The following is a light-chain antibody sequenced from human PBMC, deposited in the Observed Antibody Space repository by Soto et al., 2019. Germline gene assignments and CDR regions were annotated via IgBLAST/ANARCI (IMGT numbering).Light chain of an antibody. V-gene: IGKV3-15*01. CDR3: QQYNNWPRT. CDR1: KSVSSN. CDR2: GAS. Sequence: EIVMTQSPATLSVSPGERATLSCRASKSVSSNFAWHQPHPGRATRLLVYGASTRATGIRAGFSGSGSGTECTLTSSSLQSEDFAVYYCQQYNNWPRTFGQGTKVDIK. J-gene: IGKJ1*01.